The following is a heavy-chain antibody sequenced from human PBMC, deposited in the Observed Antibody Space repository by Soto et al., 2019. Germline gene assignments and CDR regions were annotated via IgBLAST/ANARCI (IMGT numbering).Heavy chain of an antibody. CDR3: ARVSGGSSSWYFWFDP. D-gene: IGHD6-13*01. V-gene: IGHV1-69*13. J-gene: IGHJ5*02. CDR2: IIPIFGTA. CDR1: GGTFSSYA. Sequence: SVKVSCRASGGTFSSYAIRLVRQAPGQGLEWMGGIIPIFGTANYAQKFQGRVTITADESTSTAYMELSSLRSEDTAVYYCARVSGGSSSWYFWFDPWGQGTLVTAPQ.